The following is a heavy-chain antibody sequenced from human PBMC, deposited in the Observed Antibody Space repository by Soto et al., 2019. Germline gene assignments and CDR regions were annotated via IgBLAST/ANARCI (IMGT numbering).Heavy chain of an antibody. CDR1: GGSFSGYY. Sequence: PLETLSLTCAVYGGSFSGYYWSWLRQPPGKGLEWIGEINHSGSPNYNPSLKSRVTISVDTSKNQFSLKMTSVTAAGTAVYYCATANWSHHYFDPWGQGTLVTVSS. CDR3: ATANWSHHYFDP. V-gene: IGHV4-34*01. CDR2: INHSGSP. J-gene: IGHJ5*02. D-gene: IGHD1-1*01.